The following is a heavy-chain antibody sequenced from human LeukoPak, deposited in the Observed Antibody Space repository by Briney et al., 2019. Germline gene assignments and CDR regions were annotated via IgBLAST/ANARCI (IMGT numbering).Heavy chain of an antibody. Sequence: EASVKVSCKASGYTFTSYGISWVRQAPGQGLEWMGWISAYNGNTNYAQKLRGRVTMTTDTSTSTAYMERRSLRSDDTAVYYCARVRYSSSWYVIKYYYYGMDVWGQGTTVTVSS. CDR1: GYTFTSYG. CDR3: ARVRYSSSWYVIKYYYYGMDV. V-gene: IGHV1-18*01. J-gene: IGHJ6*02. CDR2: ISAYNGNT. D-gene: IGHD6-13*01.